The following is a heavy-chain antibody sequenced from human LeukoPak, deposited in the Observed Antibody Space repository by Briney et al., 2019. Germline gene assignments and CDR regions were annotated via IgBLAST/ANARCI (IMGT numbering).Heavy chain of an antibody. Sequence: PGRSLRLSCAASGFTFDDYAMHWVRQAPGKCLEWVSGISWNSGSIGYADSVKGRFTISRDNAKNSLYLQMNSLRAEDMALYYCVSKQLLKDYWGQGTLVTVSS. V-gene: IGHV3-9*03. CDR1: GFTFDDYA. J-gene: IGHJ4*02. CDR3: VSKQLLKDY. CDR2: ISWNSGSI. D-gene: IGHD2-2*01.